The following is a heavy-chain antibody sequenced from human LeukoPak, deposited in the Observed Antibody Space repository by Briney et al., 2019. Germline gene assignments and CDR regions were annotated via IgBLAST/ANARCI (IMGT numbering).Heavy chain of an antibody. CDR3: TKDGQSFNSMYDYFDP. D-gene: IGHD2-8*01. J-gene: IGHJ4*02. CDR2: IGGGDT. Sequence: GGSLRLSCSASGFTFRNFAISWVRQAPGKGLEWVSSIGGGDTHYADSVKGRFTISRDDSRSTVDLQMSSLRAEDTAVYYCTKDGQSFNSMYDYFDPWGQGTLVPVSS. CDR1: GFTFRNFA. V-gene: IGHV3-23*01.